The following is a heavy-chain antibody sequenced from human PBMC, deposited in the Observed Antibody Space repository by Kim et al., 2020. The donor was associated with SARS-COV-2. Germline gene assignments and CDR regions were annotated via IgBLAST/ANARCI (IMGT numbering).Heavy chain of an antibody. D-gene: IGHD6-19*01. CDR3: ARLSHSSGWYYYYYGMDV. V-gene: IGHV4-39*01. Sequence: SETLSLTCTVSGGSISSSSYYWGWIRQPPGKGLEWIGSIYYSGSTYYNPSLKSRVTISVDTSKNQFSLKLSSVTAADTAVYYCARLSHSSGWYYYYYGMDVWGQGTTVTVSS. CDR2: IYYSGST. J-gene: IGHJ6*02. CDR1: GGSISSSSYY.